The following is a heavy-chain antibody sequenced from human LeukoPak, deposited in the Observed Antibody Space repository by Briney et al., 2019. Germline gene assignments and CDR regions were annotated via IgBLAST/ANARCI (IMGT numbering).Heavy chain of an antibody. D-gene: IGHD2/OR15-2a*01. V-gene: IGHV1-46*01. J-gene: IGHJ3*02. CDR1: GYNFISYY. CDR2: INPSGGST. CDR3: ARTPDNMSDAFDI. Sequence: GASVKVSCKASGYNFISYYMHWVRQAPGQGLEWMGIINPSGGSTSYAQKFQGRVTITTDESTSTAYMELSSLRSEDTAVYYCARTPDNMSDAFDIWGQGTMVTVSS.